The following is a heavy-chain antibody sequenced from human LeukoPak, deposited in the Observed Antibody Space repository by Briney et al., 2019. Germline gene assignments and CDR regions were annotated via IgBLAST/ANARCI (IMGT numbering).Heavy chain of an antibody. CDR3: ARDPADYGDYESFDY. D-gene: IGHD4-17*01. Sequence: GGSLRLSCAASGFTFSSYSMNWVRQAPGRGLEWVSSISSSSYIYYADSVKGRFTISRDNAKNSLYLQMNSLRAEDMAVYYCARDPADYGDYESFDYWGQGTLVTVSS. CDR2: ISSSSYI. CDR1: GFTFSSYS. V-gene: IGHV3-21*01. J-gene: IGHJ4*02.